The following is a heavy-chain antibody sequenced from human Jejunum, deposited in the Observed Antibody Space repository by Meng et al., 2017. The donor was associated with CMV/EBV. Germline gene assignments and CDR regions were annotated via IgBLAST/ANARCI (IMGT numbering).Heavy chain of an antibody. V-gene: IGHV3-23*01. Sequence: SCAASGFSVKNYAMTWVRQAPGKGLEWVSDISGSGHNTYYADSVKGHFTISRDNSKNTLYLEMNSLRAEDTAVYFCVRGGFGVVTDYWGQGTLVTVSS. CDR3: VRGGFGVVTDY. CDR1: GFSVKNYA. J-gene: IGHJ4*02. CDR2: ISGSGHNT. D-gene: IGHD2/OR15-2a*01.